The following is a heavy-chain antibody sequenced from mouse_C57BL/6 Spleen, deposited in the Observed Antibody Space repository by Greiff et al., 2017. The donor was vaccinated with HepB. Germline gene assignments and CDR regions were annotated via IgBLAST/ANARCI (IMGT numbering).Heavy chain of an antibody. Sequence: QVQLKESGTELVKPGASVKLSCKASGYTFTSYWMHWVKQRPGQGLEWIGNINPSNGGTNYNEKFKSKATLTVDKSSSTAYMQLSSLTSEDSAVYYCARWGDYDGVPIDYWGQGTTLTVSS. J-gene: IGHJ2*01. D-gene: IGHD2-4*01. CDR3: ARWGDYDGVPIDY. V-gene: IGHV1-53*01. CDR1: GYTFTSYW. CDR2: INPSNGGT.